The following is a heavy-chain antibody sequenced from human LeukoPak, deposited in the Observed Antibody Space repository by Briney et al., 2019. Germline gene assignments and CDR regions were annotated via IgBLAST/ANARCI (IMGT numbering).Heavy chain of an antibody. CDR1: GFTVSSNY. CDR3: AKGLTRAVAFDYFDY. J-gene: IGHJ4*02. V-gene: IGHV3-30*18. Sequence: GGSLRLSCAASGFTVSSNYMSWVRQAPGKGLEWVAVISYDGSNKYYADSVKGRFTISRDNSKNTLYLQMNSLRAEDTAVYYCAKGLTRAVAFDYFDYWGQGTLVTVSS. CDR2: ISYDGSNK. D-gene: IGHD6-19*01.